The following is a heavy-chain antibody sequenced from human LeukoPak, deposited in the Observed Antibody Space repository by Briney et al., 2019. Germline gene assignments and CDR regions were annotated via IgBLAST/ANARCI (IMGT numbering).Heavy chain of an antibody. CDR1: GFTVSSNY. D-gene: IGHD3-10*01. V-gene: IGHV3-23*01. CDR3: AKETRGYYYGSGSYTYYFDY. J-gene: IGHJ4*02. Sequence: GSLRLSCAVSGFTVSSNYMSWVRQAPGKGLEWVSGISGSGGSTYYADSVKGRFTISRDNSKNTLNLQMNSLRAEDTAVYYCAKETRGYYYGSGSYTYYFDYWGLGTLVTVSS. CDR2: ISGSGGST.